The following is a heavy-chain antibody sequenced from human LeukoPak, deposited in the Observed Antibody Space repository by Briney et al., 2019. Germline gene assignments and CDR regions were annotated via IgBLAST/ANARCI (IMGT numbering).Heavy chain of an antibody. J-gene: IGHJ4*02. Sequence: ASVKVSCKASGYTFTRYGISWVRQAPGQGLEWMGWISAYNGNTNYAQKLQGRVTMTTDTSTSTAYMELRSLRSDDTAVYYCARGVPTYYDFWSGYHEYYFDYWGQGTLVTVSS. D-gene: IGHD3-3*01. CDR3: ARGVPTYYDFWSGYHEYYFDY. V-gene: IGHV1-18*01. CDR1: GYTFTRYG. CDR2: ISAYNGNT.